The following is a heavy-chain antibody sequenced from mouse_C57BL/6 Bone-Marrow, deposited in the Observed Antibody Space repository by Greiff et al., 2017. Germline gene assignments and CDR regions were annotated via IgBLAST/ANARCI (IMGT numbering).Heavy chain of an antibody. V-gene: IGHV1-80*01. J-gene: IGHJ3*01. CDR2: IYPGDGDT. CDR3: ARGPWFAY. CDR1: GYAFSSYW. Sequence: QVQLQQSGAELVKPGASVKISCKASGYAFSSYWMNWVKQRPGRGLEWIGQIYPGDGDTTYNGKFKGKATLTADKSSSTAYMQLSSLTSEDSAVYFCARGPWFAYWGQGTLVTVSA.